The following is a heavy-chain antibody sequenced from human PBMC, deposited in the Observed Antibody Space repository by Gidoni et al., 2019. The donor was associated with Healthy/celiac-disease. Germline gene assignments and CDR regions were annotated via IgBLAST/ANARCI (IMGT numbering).Heavy chain of an antibody. CDR2: IIPILGIA. CDR1: GGTFSSYA. V-gene: IGHV1-69*04. J-gene: IGHJ3*02. CDR3: ASRYDYGSVAFDI. Sequence: QVQLVQSGAEVKKPGSSVKVSCKASGGTFSSYAISWVRQAPGQGLEWMGRIIPILGIANYAQKFQGRVTITADKSTSTAYMELSSLRSEDTAVYYCASRYDYGSVAFDIWGQGTMVTVSS. D-gene: IGHD3-10*01.